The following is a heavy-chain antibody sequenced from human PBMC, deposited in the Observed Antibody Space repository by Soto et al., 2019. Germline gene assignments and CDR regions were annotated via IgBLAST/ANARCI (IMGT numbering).Heavy chain of an antibody. CDR3: AREWRYYFDY. D-gene: IGHD1-20*01. V-gene: IGHV1-2*02. Sequence: GASVKVSCKASGYIFTAYSMHWVRQAPGQGLEWVGWFNPNSGDTIYAQKFQGRVTLTRDTSISTAYMELYSLRSDDTAVYYCAREWRYYFDYWGQGTLVTVSS. CDR2: FNPNSGDT. CDR1: GYIFTAYS. J-gene: IGHJ4*02.